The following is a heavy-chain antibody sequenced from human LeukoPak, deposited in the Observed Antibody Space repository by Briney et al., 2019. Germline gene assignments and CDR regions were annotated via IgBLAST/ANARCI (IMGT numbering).Heavy chain of an antibody. CDR3: AKPHAGTDSSGYSS. CDR2: ISYDGSNK. D-gene: IGHD3-22*01. V-gene: IGHV3-30*04. CDR1: GFTFSSYA. Sequence: GGSLRLSCAASGFTFSSYAMHWVRQAPGKGLEWVAVISYDGSNKYYADSVKGRFTISRDNSKNTLYLQMNSLRAEDTAVYYCAKPHAGTDSSGYSSWGQGTLVTVSS. J-gene: IGHJ5*02.